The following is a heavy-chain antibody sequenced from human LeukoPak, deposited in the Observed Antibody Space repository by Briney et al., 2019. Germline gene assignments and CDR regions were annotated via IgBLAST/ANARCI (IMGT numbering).Heavy chain of an antibody. J-gene: IGHJ6*03. Sequence: SSETLSLTCAVYGGSFSGYYWSWIRQPPGKGLEWIGEINHSGSTNYNPSLKSRVTISVDTSKNQFSLKLSSVTAADTAVYYCARGGSGYAYHYYYMDVWGKGTTVTVSS. D-gene: IGHD5-12*01. V-gene: IGHV4-34*01. CDR2: INHSGST. CDR3: ARGGSGYAYHYYYMDV. CDR1: GGSFSGYY.